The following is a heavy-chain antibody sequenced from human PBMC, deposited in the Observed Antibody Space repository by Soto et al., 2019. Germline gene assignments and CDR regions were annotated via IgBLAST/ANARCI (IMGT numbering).Heavy chain of an antibody. J-gene: IGHJ3*02. D-gene: IGHD3-22*01. CDR2: ISGSGGST. CDR1: GFTFSSYA. Sequence: AGGSLRLSCAASGFTFSSYAMSWVRQAPGKGLEWVSVISGSGGSTYFADSVKGRFTISRDNFKNTLYLQMNSLRAEDTAVYYCAKVRDSSGFDAFDMWGQGTMVTVSS. V-gene: IGHV3-23*01. CDR3: AKVRDSSGFDAFDM.